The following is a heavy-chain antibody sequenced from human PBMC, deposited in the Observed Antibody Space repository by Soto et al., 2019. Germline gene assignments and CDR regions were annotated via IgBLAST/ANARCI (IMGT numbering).Heavy chain of an antibody. CDR3: ARGIKLLWFGELTYNWFDP. D-gene: IGHD3-10*01. V-gene: IGHV4-34*01. CDR2: INHSGST. CDR1: GGSFSGYY. Sequence: PSETLSLTCAVYGGSFSGYYWSWIRQPPGKGLEWIGEINHSGSTNYNPSLKSRVTISVDASKNQFSLKLSSVTAADTVVYYCARGIKLLWFGELTYNWFDPWGQGTLVNVSS. J-gene: IGHJ5*02.